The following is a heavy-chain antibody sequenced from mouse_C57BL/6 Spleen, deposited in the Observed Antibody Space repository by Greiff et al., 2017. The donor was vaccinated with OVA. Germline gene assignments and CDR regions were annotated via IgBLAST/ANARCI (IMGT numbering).Heavy chain of an antibody. CDR3: AREGERVGGYDY. Sequence: EVMLVESGGGLVKPGGSLKLSCAASGFTFSSYAMSWVRQTPEKRLEWVATISDGGSYTYSPDNVKGRFTISRDNAKNNLYLQMSQLKSEDTAMYYCAREGERVGGYDYWGPGTLVTVSA. D-gene: IGHD1-1*01. J-gene: IGHJ3*01. CDR1: GFTFSSYA. CDR2: ISDGGSYT. V-gene: IGHV5-4*01.